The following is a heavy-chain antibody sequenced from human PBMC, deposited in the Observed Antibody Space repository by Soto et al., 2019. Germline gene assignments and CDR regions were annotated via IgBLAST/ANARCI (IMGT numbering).Heavy chain of an antibody. D-gene: IGHD3-22*01. CDR3: TRPYFNSSGPYFDY. J-gene: IGHJ4*02. CDR1: GFIFRNYW. Sequence: EVQMVESEGGLVQPGGSLGLSCAASGFIFRNYWMSWVRQAPGKGLEWVASIKQDGSEKYYVDSVKGRFTTSRDNAKNSLYLRMNGLRVADTAVYYCTRPYFNSSGPYFDYWGQGTLVTVSS. V-gene: IGHV3-7*03. CDR2: IKQDGSEK.